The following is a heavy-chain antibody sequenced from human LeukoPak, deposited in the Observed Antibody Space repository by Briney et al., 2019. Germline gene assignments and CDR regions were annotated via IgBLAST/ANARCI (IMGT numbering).Heavy chain of an antibody. CDR3: ARKELGIVGATDWFDP. Sequence: GASVKVSCKVSGYTLTELSMHWVRQAPGQGLEWMGWISAYNGNTNYAQKLQGRVTMTTDTSTSTAYMELRSLRSDDTAVYYCARKELGIVGATDWFDPWGQGTLVTVSS. CDR2: ISAYNGNT. J-gene: IGHJ5*02. D-gene: IGHD1-26*01. CDR1: GYTLTELS. V-gene: IGHV1-18*01.